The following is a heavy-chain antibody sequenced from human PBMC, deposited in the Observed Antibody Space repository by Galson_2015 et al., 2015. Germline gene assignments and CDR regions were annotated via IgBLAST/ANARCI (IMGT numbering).Heavy chain of an antibody. D-gene: IGHD4-11*01. CDR2: ISYDGSNK. CDR3: ARESGDYSNYGDY. J-gene: IGHJ4*02. V-gene: IGHV3-30*01. CDR1: GFTFSSYA. Sequence: SLRLSCAASGFTFSSYAMHWVRQAPGKGLEWVAVISYDGSNKHYADSVKGRFTISRDNSKNTLYLQMNSLRAEDTAVYYCARESGDYSNYGDYWGQGTLVTVSS.